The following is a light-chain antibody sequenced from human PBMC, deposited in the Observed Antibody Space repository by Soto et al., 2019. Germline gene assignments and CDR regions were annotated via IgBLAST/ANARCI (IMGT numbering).Light chain of an antibody. CDR2: SNN. J-gene: IGLJ2*01. Sequence: QSVLTQPPSASGTPGQKVFISCSGSSSNIGGTNYAYWYQQLPGAAPKLLMHSNNLRPSGVPERISGSKFGTAASLAISGRRSAEEAVYYCSTWDDSLGAFIFGGGTKLTVL. CDR3: STWDDSLGAFI. CDR1: SSNIGGTNY. V-gene: IGLV1-47*02.